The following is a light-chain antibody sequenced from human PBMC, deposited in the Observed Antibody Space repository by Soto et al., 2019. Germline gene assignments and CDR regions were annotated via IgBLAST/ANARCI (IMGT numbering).Light chain of an antibody. Sequence: QSALTQPASVSGSPGQAITLSCTGTSRDVGAYDYVSWYQQHPGKAPKLVISAVSYRPSGVSHRFSGSKSGNTASLAISGLQAEDEADYYCSSYTVTSTLVFGGGTKLAVL. CDR1: SRDVGAYDY. J-gene: IGLJ3*02. CDR2: AVS. V-gene: IGLV2-14*01. CDR3: SSYTVTSTLV.